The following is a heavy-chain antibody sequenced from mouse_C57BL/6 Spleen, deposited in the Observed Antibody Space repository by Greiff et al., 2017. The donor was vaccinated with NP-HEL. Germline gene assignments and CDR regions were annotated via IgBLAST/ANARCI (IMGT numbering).Heavy chain of an antibody. CDR3: ARDPNWDVGDY. CDR1: GYTFTDYY. J-gene: IGHJ2*01. Sequence: EVQLQQSGPVLVKPGASVKMSCKASGYTFTDYYMNWVKQSHGKSLEWIGVINPYNGGTSYNQKFKGKATLTVDKSSSTAYMELNSLTSEDSAVYYCARDPNWDVGDYWGQGTTLTVSS. D-gene: IGHD4-1*01. V-gene: IGHV1-19*01. CDR2: INPYNGGT.